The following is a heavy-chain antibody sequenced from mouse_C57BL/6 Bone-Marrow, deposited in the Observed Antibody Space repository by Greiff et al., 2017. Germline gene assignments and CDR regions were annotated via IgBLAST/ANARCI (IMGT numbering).Heavy chain of an antibody. CDR2: IYPSDSYT. D-gene: IGHD1-1*01. CDR3: ARWRHGSNYPFAY. CDR1: GYTFTSYW. J-gene: IGHJ3*01. V-gene: IGHV1-69*01. Sequence: QVQLQQPGAELVMPGASVKLSCKASGYTFTSYWMHWVKQRPGQGLEWIGEIYPSDSYTNYNQKFKGKSTLTVDKSSSTAYMQLSSLTSEDSAVYYCARWRHGSNYPFAYWGQGTLVTVSA.